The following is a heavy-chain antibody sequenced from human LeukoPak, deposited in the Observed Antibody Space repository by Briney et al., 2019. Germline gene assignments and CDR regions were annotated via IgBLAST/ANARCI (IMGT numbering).Heavy chain of an antibody. CDR2: INHSGST. D-gene: IGHD3-22*01. CDR1: GGSFSGYY. CDR3: ARSMIVVVIPWFDP. V-gene: IGHV4-34*01. J-gene: IGHJ5*02. Sequence: PSETLSLTCAVYGGSFSGYYWSWIRPPPGKGLEWIGEINHSGSTNYNPSLKSRVTISVDTSKNQFSLKLSSVTAADTAVYYCARSMIVVVIPWFDPWGQGTLVTVSS.